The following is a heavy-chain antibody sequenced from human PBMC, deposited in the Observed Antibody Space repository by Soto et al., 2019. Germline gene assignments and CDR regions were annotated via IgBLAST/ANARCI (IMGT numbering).Heavy chain of an antibody. CDR2: IWYDGINK. Sequence: QVQLVESGGGVVQPGRSLRLSCAASGFTFSNNGMHWVRQAPGKGLEWVAVIWYDGINKYYADSVKGRFIISRDNSKNTVYLQMNSLRAEDTAVYYCARDQVQMVDGVDVWGQGTTVTVSS. V-gene: IGHV3-33*01. CDR3: ARDQVQMVDGVDV. CDR1: GFTFSNNG. J-gene: IGHJ6*02. D-gene: IGHD2-15*01.